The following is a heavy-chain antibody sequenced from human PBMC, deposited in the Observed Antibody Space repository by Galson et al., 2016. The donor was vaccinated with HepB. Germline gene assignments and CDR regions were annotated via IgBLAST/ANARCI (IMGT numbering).Heavy chain of an antibody. D-gene: IGHD2-21*01. J-gene: IGHJ3*01. CDR1: GGSTNSVDFY. CDR3: ARGPPEGCGGGTLYLGAFYL. CDR2: IYNSGNT. V-gene: IGHV4-30-4*01. Sequence: LSLTCAVSGGSTNSVDFYWSWIRRPPGKGLEWIGYIYNSGNTYYNPSLESRVSISMDTPKTHLSLRLTSVTAADTAVYFCARGPPEGCGGGTLYLGAFYLCGQGTLVTVSS.